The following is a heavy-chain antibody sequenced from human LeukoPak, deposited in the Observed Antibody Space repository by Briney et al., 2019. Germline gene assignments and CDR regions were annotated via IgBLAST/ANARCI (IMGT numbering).Heavy chain of an antibody. V-gene: IGHV4-34*01. Sequence: KPSETLSLTCAVYGGSFSGYYWSWIRQPPGKGLEWIGEINHSGSTNYNPPLKSRVTISVDTSKNQFSLKLSSVTAADTAVYYCARGIRDSISMIVVFSPRFDYWGQGTLVTVSS. CDR1: GGSFSGYY. J-gene: IGHJ4*02. CDR3: ARGIRDSISMIVVFSPRFDY. CDR2: INHSGST. D-gene: IGHD3-22*01.